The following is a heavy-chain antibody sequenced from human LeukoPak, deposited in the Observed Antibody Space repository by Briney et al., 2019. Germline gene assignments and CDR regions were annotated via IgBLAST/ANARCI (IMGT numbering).Heavy chain of an antibody. CDR1: GGSISSYY. J-gene: IGHJ4*02. Sequence: PSETLSLTCTVSGGSISSYYWSWIRQPPGKGLEWIGYIYYSGSTYYNPSLKSRVTISVDTSKNQFSLNLKSVTAADTAVYYCARLVPLGIAVAGLPDNWGQGTLVTVSS. V-gene: IGHV4-59*01. D-gene: IGHD6-19*01. CDR2: IYYSGST. CDR3: ARLVPLGIAVAGLPDN.